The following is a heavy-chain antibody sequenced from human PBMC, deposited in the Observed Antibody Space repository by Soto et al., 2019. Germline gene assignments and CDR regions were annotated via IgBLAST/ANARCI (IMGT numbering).Heavy chain of an antibody. CDR2: IWYDGSNK. D-gene: IGHD2-21*02. CDR1: GFTFSSYC. V-gene: IGHV3-33*01. CDR3: ARERCGGDCPRYYYYYYGMDV. Sequence: LRLSCAASGFTFSSYCMHWVRQAPGKGLEWVAVIWYDGSNKYYADSVKGRFTISRDNSKNTLYLQMNSLRAEDTAVYYCARERCGGDCPRYYYYYYGMDVWGQGTTVTVSS. J-gene: IGHJ6*02.